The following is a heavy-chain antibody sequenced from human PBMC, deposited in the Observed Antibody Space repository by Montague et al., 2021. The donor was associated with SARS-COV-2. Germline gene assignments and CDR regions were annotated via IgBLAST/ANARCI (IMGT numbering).Heavy chain of an antibody. V-gene: IGHV4-61*02. CDR3: ARGVVAAPPVVDY. Sequence: TLSLTCTVSGGSTSSGYFYWSWIRQPAGKGLEWNGLIYPGGNTNYNPSLKSRVTISVDTSKNQFSLKVNSVTAADTAVYYCARGVVAAPPVVDYWGRGTLVTVSS. CDR1: GGSTSSGYFY. D-gene: IGHD2-15*01. J-gene: IGHJ4*02. CDR2: IYPGGNT.